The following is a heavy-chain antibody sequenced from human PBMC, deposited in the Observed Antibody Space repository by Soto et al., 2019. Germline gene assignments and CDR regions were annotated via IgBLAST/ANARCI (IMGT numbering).Heavy chain of an antibody. CDR3: ARDKYSSSWWWGPRSVNYGMDV. Sequence: EVQLVESGGGLVQPGGSLRLSCAASGFTFSSYEMNWVRQAPGKGLEWVSYISSSGSTIYYADSVKGRFTISRDNAKNSLYLQMNSLRAEDTAVYYCARDKYSSSWWWGPRSVNYGMDVWGQGTTVTVSS. D-gene: IGHD6-13*01. CDR2: ISSSGSTI. CDR1: GFTFSSYE. V-gene: IGHV3-48*03. J-gene: IGHJ6*02.